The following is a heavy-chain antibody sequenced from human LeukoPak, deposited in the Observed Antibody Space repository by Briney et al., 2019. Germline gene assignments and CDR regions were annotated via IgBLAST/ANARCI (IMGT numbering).Heavy chain of an antibody. CDR2: INPNSGGT. V-gene: IGHV1-2*02. CDR1: GYTFTGYY. CDR3: ARGIHEDFGSGYYTDYYYYMDV. J-gene: IGHJ6*03. Sequence: ASVKVSCKASGYTFTGYYMHWVRQAPGQGLEWMGWINPNSGGTNYAQKFQGRVTMTRDTSISTAYMELSRLRSDDTAVYYCARGIHEDFGSGYYTDYYYYMDVWGKGTTVTVSS. D-gene: IGHD3-3*01.